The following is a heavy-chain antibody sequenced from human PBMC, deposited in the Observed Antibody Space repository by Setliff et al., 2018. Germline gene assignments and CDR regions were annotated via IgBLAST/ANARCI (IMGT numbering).Heavy chain of an antibody. J-gene: IGHJ4*02. CDR1: GGSINNGDYN. D-gene: IGHD5-12*01. Sequence: PSETLSLTCTVSGGSINNGDYNWGWVRQPPGEGLECVGSLYYSGSTYYNPSLKSRVTISVDTSKTQFSLNLRFVTAADTAVYYCARESRFGYSGYDCAFDYWGQGMLVTVSS. V-gene: IGHV4-39*02. CDR3: ARESRFGYSGYDCAFDY. CDR2: LYYSGST.